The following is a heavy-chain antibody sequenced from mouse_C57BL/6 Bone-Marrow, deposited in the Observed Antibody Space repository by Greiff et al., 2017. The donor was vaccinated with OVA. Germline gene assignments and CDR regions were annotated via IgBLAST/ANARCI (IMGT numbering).Heavy chain of an antibody. D-gene: IGHD1-1*01. Sequence: QVQLQQPGAELVMPGASVKLSCKASGYTFTSYWMHWVKQRPGQGLEWIGEIDPSDSYTNYNQKFKGKSTLTVDKSSSTAYMQLSSLTSEDSAVYYGAIYYGSSSNYFDYWGQGTTLTVSA. CDR3: AIYYGSSSNYFDY. J-gene: IGHJ2*01. CDR2: IDPSDSYT. CDR1: GYTFTSYW. V-gene: IGHV1-69*01.